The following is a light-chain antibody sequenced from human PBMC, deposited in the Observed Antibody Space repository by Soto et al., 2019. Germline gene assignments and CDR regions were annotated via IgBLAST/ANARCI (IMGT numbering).Light chain of an antibody. CDR3: QQLNTSPVT. J-gene: IGKJ4*01. Sequence: IQLTQSPSSLSASVGDSFTITCRASQGISRYLSWYQQKPGRAPQLLXSAASTLQSGVPSRFSGSGSGTHFTLVISSLQPEDFATYYCQQLNTSPVTFGGGTKVDIK. CDR1: QGISRY. V-gene: IGKV1-9*01. CDR2: AAS.